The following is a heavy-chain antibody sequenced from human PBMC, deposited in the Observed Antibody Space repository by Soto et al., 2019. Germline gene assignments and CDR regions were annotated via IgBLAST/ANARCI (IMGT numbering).Heavy chain of an antibody. J-gene: IGHJ4*02. Sequence: GGSLRLSCAASGFTFSSYWMHWVRQAPGKGLVWVSRINSDGSSTSYADSVKGRFTISRDNAKNTLYLQMNSLRAEDTAVYYCARETGLIVVVPAALPPIDWGQGTLVTVSS. CDR3: ARETGLIVVVPAALPPID. CDR1: GFTFSSYW. D-gene: IGHD2-2*01. CDR2: INSDGSST. V-gene: IGHV3-74*01.